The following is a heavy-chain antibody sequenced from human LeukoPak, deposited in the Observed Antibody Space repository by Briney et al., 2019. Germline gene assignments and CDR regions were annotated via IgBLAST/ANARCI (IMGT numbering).Heavy chain of an antibody. Sequence: GSVKVSCKASGYTFISYQLNWVRQAAGQGLEWMGWMNPNSGNTGYAQKFQGRVTMTRNTSISTAYMELSSLRSEDTAVYYCARVRYYYGSGSYYPYWGQGTLVTVSS. CDR2: MNPNSGNT. CDR1: GYTFISYQ. V-gene: IGHV1-8*01. D-gene: IGHD3-10*01. J-gene: IGHJ4*02. CDR3: ARVRYYYGSGSYYPY.